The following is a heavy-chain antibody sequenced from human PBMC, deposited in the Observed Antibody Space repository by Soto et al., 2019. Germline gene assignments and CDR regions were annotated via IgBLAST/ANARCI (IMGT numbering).Heavy chain of an antibody. J-gene: IGHJ3*02. V-gene: IGHV3-23*01. CDR3: AKDRLNHNSVWDPFNI. Sequence: LRLSCDASGCTFNIFAMRWVRQAPGKGLEWVSGIGSGGGDTYYADSVKGRFTISRDDSRNTLFLQMNSLRAEDTAMYYCAKDRLNHNSVWDPFNIWGQGAMVTVSS. CDR1: GCTFNIFA. CDR2: IGSGGGDT. D-gene: IGHD1-20*01.